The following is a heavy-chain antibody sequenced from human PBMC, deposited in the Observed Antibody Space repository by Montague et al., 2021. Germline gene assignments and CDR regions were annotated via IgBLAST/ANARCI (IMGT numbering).Heavy chain of an antibody. J-gene: IGHJ4*02. CDR1: GFTFNNYV. Sequence: SLRLSWAASGFTFNNYVMNWVRRAPGRGLEWVSGINGNSINIDYADSVKGRFTISRDNAKNSLYLQMNSLRAEDTAFYYCVKDTRDYYPDFWGQGILVTVSS. CDR2: INGNSINI. V-gene: IGHV3-9*01. CDR3: VKDTRDYYPDF. D-gene: IGHD3-3*01.